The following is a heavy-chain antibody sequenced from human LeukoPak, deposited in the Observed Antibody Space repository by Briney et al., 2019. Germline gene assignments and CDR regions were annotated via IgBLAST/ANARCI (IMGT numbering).Heavy chain of an antibody. J-gene: IGHJ4*02. V-gene: IGHV3-23*01. CDR1: GFTFSSYG. CDR3: AKAPETKITMISGY. CDR2: ISGRGGAT. Sequence: QPGRSLRLSCAASGFTFSSYGMHWVRQAPGKGLEWVSGISGRGGATYSADSVKGRFTISRDNSKNTLYLQMNSLRAEDTAVYYCAKAPETKITMISGYWGQGTLVTVSS. D-gene: IGHD3-22*01.